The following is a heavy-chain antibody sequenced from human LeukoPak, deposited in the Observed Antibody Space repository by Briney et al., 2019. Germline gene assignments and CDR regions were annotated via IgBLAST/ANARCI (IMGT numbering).Heavy chain of an antibody. V-gene: IGHV3-9*03. J-gene: IGHJ4*02. CDR2: ISWNSGSI. CDR1: GFTFDDYA. Sequence: GGSLRLSCAASGFTFDDYAMHWVRQAPGKGLEWVSGISWNSGSIGYADSVKGRFTISRDNAKNSLYRQMNSLRAEDMALYYCAKDNDDILTGLFDYWGQGTLVTVSS. D-gene: IGHD3-9*01. CDR3: AKDNDDILTGLFDY.